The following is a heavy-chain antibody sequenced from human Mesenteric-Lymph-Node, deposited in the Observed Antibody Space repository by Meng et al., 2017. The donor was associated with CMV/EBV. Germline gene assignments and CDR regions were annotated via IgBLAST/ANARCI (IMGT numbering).Heavy chain of an antibody. CDR3: AKGIEYSSSYYFDY. J-gene: IGHJ4*02. V-gene: IGHV3-23*01. D-gene: IGHD6-6*01. CDR2: ISGSGGST. CDR1: GFTFSTYA. Sequence: GESLKISCAASGFTFSTYAMHWVRQAPGKGLEWVSGISGSGGSTYYADSVKGRFTISRDNSKNTLYLQINSLRAEDTAVYYCAKGIEYSSSYYFDYWGQGTLVTVSS.